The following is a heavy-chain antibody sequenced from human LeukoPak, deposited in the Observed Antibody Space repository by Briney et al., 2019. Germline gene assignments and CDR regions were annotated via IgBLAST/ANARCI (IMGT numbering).Heavy chain of an antibody. V-gene: IGHV3-66*02. CDR1: GFTVGSNY. CDR2: IYSGGST. CDR3: ARVFSYREGAFDI. J-gene: IGHJ3*02. D-gene: IGHD1-26*01. Sequence: GGSLRLSCAASGFTVGSNYMSWVRQAPGKGLEWVSVIYSGGSTYYADSVKGRFTISRDNSKNTLYLQMNSLRAEDTAVYYCARVFSYREGAFDIWGQGTMVTVSS.